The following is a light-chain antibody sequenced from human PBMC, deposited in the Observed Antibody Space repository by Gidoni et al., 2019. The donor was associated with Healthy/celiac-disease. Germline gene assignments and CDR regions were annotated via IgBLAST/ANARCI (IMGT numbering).Light chain of an antibody. Sequence: SYALTQPPSVSVATGQTARITCGGNNIGGKSVHWYQQTPGQAPVLVVYDDSARPSGIPERFSGSNSGNTATLTISRVEAGDEADYYCQVWDSSSDHPGVVFGGGTKLTVL. J-gene: IGLJ2*01. CDR3: QVWDSSSDHPGVV. CDR1: NIGGKS. CDR2: DDS. V-gene: IGLV3-21*02.